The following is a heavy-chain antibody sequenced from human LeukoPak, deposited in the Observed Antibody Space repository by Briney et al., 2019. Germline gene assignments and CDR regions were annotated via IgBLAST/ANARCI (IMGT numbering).Heavy chain of an antibody. CDR1: GGSISSYY. D-gene: IGHD6-13*01. CDR2: IYYSGST. CDR3: ARYSSSPTYYFDY. Sequence: SETLSLTCTVSGGSISSYYWSWIRQPPGKGLEWIGYIYYSGSTYYSPSLKSRVTISVDTSKNQFSLKLSSVTAADTAVYYCARYSSSPTYYFDYWGQGTLVTVSS. J-gene: IGHJ4*02. V-gene: IGHV4-59*08.